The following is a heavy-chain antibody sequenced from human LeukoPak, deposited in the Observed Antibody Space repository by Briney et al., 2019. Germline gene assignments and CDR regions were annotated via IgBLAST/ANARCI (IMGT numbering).Heavy chain of an antibody. CDR3: ARHGEFCSGGSCLSRKYSWFDT. CDR1: GDSISRSHYY. Sequence: SETLSLTCTVSGDSISRSHYYWALIRQPPGQGLEWIGSFSYSVNTYYNPSLKNRVNISVDTSKNQFSLSLSSATATDTALYYCARHGEFCSGGSCLSRKYSWFDTWGQGTLVTVSS. V-gene: IGHV4-39*01. D-gene: IGHD2-15*01. CDR2: FSYSVNT. J-gene: IGHJ5*02.